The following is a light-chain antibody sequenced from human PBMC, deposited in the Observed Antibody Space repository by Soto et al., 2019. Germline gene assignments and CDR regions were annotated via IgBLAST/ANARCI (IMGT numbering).Light chain of an antibody. CDR2: EAS. CDR1: QSVGSTY. J-gene: IGKJ2*01. Sequence: EILLTQSPGTLSLSPGERATLSCRTGQSVGSTYLAWYQQKPGQAPRLLIYEASRRATGIPDRFSGSGSGTDFTLTISRLEPEDFAVYYCQLFGTSPRYTFGQGTKLEI. CDR3: QLFGTSPRYT. V-gene: IGKV3-20*01.